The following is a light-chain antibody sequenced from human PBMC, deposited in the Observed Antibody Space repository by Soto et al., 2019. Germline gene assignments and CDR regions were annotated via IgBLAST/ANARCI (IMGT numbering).Light chain of an antibody. CDR2: GNI. CDR1: SSNIGAGYD. CDR3: QSYDSSLSGSDVV. J-gene: IGLJ2*01. Sequence: QSALTQPPSVSGAPGQRITISCTGTSSNIGAGYDVYWYQQLPGTAPKLLIYGNINRPSGVPDRFSGSKSGTSASLAITGLQAEDEADYYCQSYDSSLSGSDVVFGGGTKLTVL. V-gene: IGLV1-40*01.